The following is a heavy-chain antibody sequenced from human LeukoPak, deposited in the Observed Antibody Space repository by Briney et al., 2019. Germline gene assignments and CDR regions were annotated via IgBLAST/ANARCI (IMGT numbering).Heavy chain of an antibody. CDR3: ARGGWFGELSSDY. J-gene: IGHJ4*02. V-gene: IGHV4-30-2*01. CDR2: SYHSGST. D-gene: IGHD3-10*01. Sequence: SQTLSLTCTVSGASISSGGYSWSWLRQPPGKGLEWIGYSYHSGSTYYNPPLKSRVTISVDRSKNQFSLKLNSETAADTAVYYCARGGWFGELSSDYWGQGTLVTVSS. CDR1: GASISSGGYS.